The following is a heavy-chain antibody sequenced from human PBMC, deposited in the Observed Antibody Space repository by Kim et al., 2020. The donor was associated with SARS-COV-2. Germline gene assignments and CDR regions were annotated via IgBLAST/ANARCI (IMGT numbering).Heavy chain of an antibody. CDR3: TEDRNNPGYIWKHSFDK. CDR1: GFRFNSYA. V-gene: IGHV3-23*01. D-gene: IGHD5-12*01. J-gene: IGHJ4*02. CDR2: ITYSSANT. Sequence: GGSLRLSCKGSGFRFNSYAMAWVRQTPRKGLEWVSSITYSSANTYYAESVKGRFTISRDNSMNTVFLQLNNLGAEDTALYFCTEDRNNPGYIWKHSFDKWSRGTLVAISS.